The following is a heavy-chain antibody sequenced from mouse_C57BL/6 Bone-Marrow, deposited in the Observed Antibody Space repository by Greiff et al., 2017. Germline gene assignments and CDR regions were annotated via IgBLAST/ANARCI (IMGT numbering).Heavy chain of an antibody. CDR3: ARRWDGY. CDR1: GYTFTDYY. D-gene: IGHD4-1*01. V-gene: IGHV1-76*01. CDR2: IYPGSGNT. J-gene: IGHJ2*01. Sequence: QVQLQQSGAELVRPGASVKLSCKASGYTFTDYYINWVKQRLGQGLEWIARIYPGSGNTYYNEKFKGKATLTAEKSSSTAYMQLSSLTSEDSAVYFGARRWDGYWGQGTTLTVSS.